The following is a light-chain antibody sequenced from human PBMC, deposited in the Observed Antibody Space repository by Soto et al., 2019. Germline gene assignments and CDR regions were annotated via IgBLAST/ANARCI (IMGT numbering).Light chain of an antibody. CDR1: ESISGW. CDR2: KAS. CDR3: QQYNSYPRT. V-gene: IGKV1-5*03. J-gene: IGKJ1*01. Sequence: DIQMTQSPSTLSASVGDRVTITCRASESISGWLAWYQQKPGKAHKLVIFKASTLESGVPSRFSGSGSGTEFTLSISSLQTDDFATYYCQQYNSYPRTCGQGTKVEIK.